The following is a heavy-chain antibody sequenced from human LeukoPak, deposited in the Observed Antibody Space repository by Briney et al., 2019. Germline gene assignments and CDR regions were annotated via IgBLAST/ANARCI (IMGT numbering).Heavy chain of an antibody. CDR1: GGSFSGYY. CDR3: ARDFGGSGWYGAFDY. CDR2: INHSGST. D-gene: IGHD6-19*01. V-gene: IGHV4-34*01. J-gene: IGHJ4*02. Sequence: SETLSLTCAVYGGSFSGYYWSWIRQPPGKGLEWIGEINHSGSTNYNPSLKSRVTISVDTSKNQFSLKLSSVTAADTAVYFCARDFGGSGWYGAFDYGGQGPLVTVSS.